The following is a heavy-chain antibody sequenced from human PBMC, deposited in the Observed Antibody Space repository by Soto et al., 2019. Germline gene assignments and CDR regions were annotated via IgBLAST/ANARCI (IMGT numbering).Heavy chain of an antibody. CDR3: ARAVPTGYDFWSGYYETDAFDI. J-gene: IGHJ3*02. CDR1: GYTFTSYG. CDR2: SSAYNGNT. V-gene: IGHV1-18*01. D-gene: IGHD3-3*01. Sequence: QVQLVQSGAEVKKPGASVKVSCKASGYTFTSYGISWVRQAPGQGLEWMGWSSAYNGNTNYAQKVQRRVTMTTDTSTSTAYMELRSLRSDDTAVYYCARAVPTGYDFWSGYYETDAFDIWGQGTMVTVSS.